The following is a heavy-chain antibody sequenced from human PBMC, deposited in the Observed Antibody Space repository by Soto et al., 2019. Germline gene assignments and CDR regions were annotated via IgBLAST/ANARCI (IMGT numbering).Heavy chain of an antibody. V-gene: IGHV3-48*02. D-gene: IGHD5-18*01. J-gene: IGHJ4*01. Sequence: GPLSLSCAASGFTFSRYWMNWVRQAPGKGLDWLAYITIRTGIIVYADSVRGRFTISADNAENSVFLQMNSLRDEDTAAYFCVRDRDLDRDMVHADLWGQGTLVTVSS. CDR3: VRDRDLDRDMVHADL. CDR1: GFTFSRYW. CDR2: ITIRTGII.